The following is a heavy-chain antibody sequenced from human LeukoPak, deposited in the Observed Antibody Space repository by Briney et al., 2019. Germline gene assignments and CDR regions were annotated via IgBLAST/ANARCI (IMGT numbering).Heavy chain of an antibody. J-gene: IGHJ5*02. CDR1: GYTFTSYG. V-gene: IGHV1-18*01. Sequence: RASVKVSCKASGYTFTSYGISWVRQAPGQGLEWMGWISAYNGNTNYAHKLQGRVTMTTDTSTSTAYMELRSLRSDDTAVYYCARIHNLGYCSSTSCRHNWFDHWGQGTLVTVSS. CDR3: ARIHNLGYCSSTSCRHNWFDH. D-gene: IGHD2-2*01. CDR2: ISAYNGNT.